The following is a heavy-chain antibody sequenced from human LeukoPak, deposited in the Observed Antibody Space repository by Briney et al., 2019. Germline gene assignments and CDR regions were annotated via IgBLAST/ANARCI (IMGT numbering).Heavy chain of an antibody. CDR3: AGCSSTSCRQYNWFDP. Sequence: ASVKVSCKASGYTFTSYDINWVRQATGQGLEWMGWMNPNSGNTGYARKFQGRVTMTRNTSISTAYMELSSLRSEDTAVYYCAGCSSTSCRQYNWFDPWGQGTLVTVSS. V-gene: IGHV1-8*01. CDR1: GYTFTSYD. J-gene: IGHJ5*02. D-gene: IGHD2-2*01. CDR2: MNPNSGNT.